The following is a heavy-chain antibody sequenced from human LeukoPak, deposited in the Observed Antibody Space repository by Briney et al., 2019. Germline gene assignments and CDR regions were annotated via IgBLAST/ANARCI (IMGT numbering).Heavy chain of an antibody. V-gene: IGHV3-21*01. CDR3: ARLRRNGVSGRFYYHYDH. J-gene: IGHJ4*02. D-gene: IGHD3-22*01. Sequence: SLCLSCALSGFTSTRLSFNWVRQAPRTGRGWVSCINIVVTYIYYANSARGRFSIARPHAKNSVYLQMDSLRAAAPGRYYCARLRRNGVSGRFYYHYDHWGQGPLVTVSS. CDR2: INIVVTYI. CDR1: GFTSTRLS.